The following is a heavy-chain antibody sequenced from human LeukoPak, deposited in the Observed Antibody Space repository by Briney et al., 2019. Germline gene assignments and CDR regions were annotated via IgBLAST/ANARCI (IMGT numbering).Heavy chain of an antibody. Sequence: SETLSLTCAVSGGSISSGGYSWSWIRQPPGKGLEWIGYIYHSGSTYYNPSLKSRVTISVDRSKNQFSLKLSSVTAADTAVYYCASFRGVTVDYWGQGTLVTVSS. J-gene: IGHJ4*02. CDR3: ASFRGVTVDY. CDR2: IYHSGST. V-gene: IGHV4-30-2*01. D-gene: IGHD1-20*01. CDR1: GGSISSGGYS.